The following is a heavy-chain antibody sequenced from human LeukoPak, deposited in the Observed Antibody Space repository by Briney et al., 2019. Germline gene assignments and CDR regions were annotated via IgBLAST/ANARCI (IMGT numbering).Heavy chain of an antibody. Sequence: ASVKVSCKASGYTFTSHDINWVRQATGQGLEWMGWMNPNSGNTGYAQKFQGRVTMTRNTSISTAYMELSSLRSEDTAVYYCARGWSFLYDKNWFDPWGQGTLVTVSS. CDR3: ARGWSFLYDKNWFDP. V-gene: IGHV1-8*01. CDR1: GYTFTSHD. CDR2: MNPNSGNT. J-gene: IGHJ5*02. D-gene: IGHD3-9*01.